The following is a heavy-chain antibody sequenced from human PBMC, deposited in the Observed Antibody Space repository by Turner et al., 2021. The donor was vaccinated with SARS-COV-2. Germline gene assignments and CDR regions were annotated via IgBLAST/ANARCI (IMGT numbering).Heavy chain of an antibody. CDR2: IYYSRTT. V-gene: IGHV4-39*01. Sequence: QLQLQVSGPGLVQPSETLSLTCTVSGGSISSSSYYWGWIRQPPGKGLEWMGSIYYSRTTYYNPSPKSRVTISVDTSKNQFSLKLRSVTAADTAEYYCASQEALVPSYYYYYYGMDVWGQGTTVTVSS. CDR3: ASQEALVPSYYYYYYGMDV. D-gene: IGHD3-10*01. CDR1: GGSISSSSYY. J-gene: IGHJ6*02.